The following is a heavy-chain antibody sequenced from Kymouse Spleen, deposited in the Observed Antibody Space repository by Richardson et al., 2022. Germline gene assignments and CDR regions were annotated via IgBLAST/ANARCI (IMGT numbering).Heavy chain of an antibody. CDR3: AKASYNWNDVRFDY. Sequence: EVQLVESGGGLVQPGRSLRLSCAASGFTFDDYAMHWVRQAPGKGLEWVSGISWNSGSIGYADSVKGRFTISRDNAKNSLYLQMNSLRAEDTALYYCAKASYNWNDVRFDYWGQGTLVTVSS. CDR1: GFTFDDYA. V-gene: IGHV3-9*01. D-gene: IGHD1-20*01. CDR2: ISWNSGSI. J-gene: IGHJ4*02.